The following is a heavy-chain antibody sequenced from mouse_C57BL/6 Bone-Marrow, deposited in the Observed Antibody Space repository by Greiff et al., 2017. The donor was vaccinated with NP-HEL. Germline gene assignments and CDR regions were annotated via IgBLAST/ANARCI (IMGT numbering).Heavy chain of an antibody. V-gene: IGHV10-1*01. Sequence: EVMLVESGGGLVQPKGSLKLSCAASGFSFNTYAMNWVRQAPGKGLEWVARIRSKSNNYATYYADSVKDRFTISRDNSESMLYLQMNNLKTEDTAMYYCVRLWHYYAMDYWGQGTSVTVSS. J-gene: IGHJ4*01. CDR1: GFSFNTYA. CDR2: IRSKSNNYAT. CDR3: VRLWHYYAMDY.